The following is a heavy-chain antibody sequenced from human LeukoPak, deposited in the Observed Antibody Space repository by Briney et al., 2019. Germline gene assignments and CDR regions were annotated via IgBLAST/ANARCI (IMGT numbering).Heavy chain of an antibody. D-gene: IGHD4-17*01. CDR3: ARDLPISIDYGDYSNWFDP. CDR1: GYTFTSYA. CDR2: INTNTGNP. V-gene: IGHV7-4-1*02. Sequence: ASVKVSCKASGYTFTSYAMNWVRQAPGQGLEWMGWINTNTGNPTYAQGFTGRFVFSLDTSVSTAYLQISSLKAEDTAVYYYARDLPISIDYGDYSNWFDPWGQGTLVTVSS. J-gene: IGHJ5*02.